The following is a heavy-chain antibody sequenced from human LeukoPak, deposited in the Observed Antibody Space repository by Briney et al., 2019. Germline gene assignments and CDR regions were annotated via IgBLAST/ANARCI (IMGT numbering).Heavy chain of an antibody. Sequence: ASVKVSCKASGYTFSSYGISWVRQAPGQGLKWMGWIATYNGKTKYAEKVQGRVTMTTDTSTTTAYMELRTLRSDDTAVYYCARDMVGLAADGNWFDPWGQGTLVTVSS. CDR2: IATYNGKT. CDR3: ARDMVGLAADGNWFDP. D-gene: IGHD6-13*01. CDR1: GYTFSSYG. V-gene: IGHV1-18*01. J-gene: IGHJ5*02.